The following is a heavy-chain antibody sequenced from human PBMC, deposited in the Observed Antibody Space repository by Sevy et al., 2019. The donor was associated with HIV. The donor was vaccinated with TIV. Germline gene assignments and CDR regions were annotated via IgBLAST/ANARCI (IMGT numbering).Heavy chain of an antibody. Sequence: SETLSLTCAVYGGSFSGYYWSWIRQPPGKGLEWIGEINHSGSTNYNPSLKSRVTISVDTSKNQFSLKLSSVTAADTAVYYCARGGNYYDSSGYWFDPWGQGTLVTVSS. V-gene: IGHV4-34*01. CDR2: INHSGST. J-gene: IGHJ5*02. CDR3: ARGGNYYDSSGYWFDP. CDR1: GGSFSGYY. D-gene: IGHD3-22*01.